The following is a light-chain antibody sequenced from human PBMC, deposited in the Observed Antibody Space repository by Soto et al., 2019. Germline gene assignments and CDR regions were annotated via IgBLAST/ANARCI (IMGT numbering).Light chain of an antibody. J-gene: IGKJ1*01. CDR3: QHYNSYSEA. CDR1: QTINSW. Sequence: DIQMTQSPSTLSGSVGDRVTITCRASQTINSWLAWYQQKPGKAPKLLIYKASTLKSGVPSRFSGSGSGTEFTLTISSLQPDDFAPYYCQHYNSYSEAFGQGTKVDIK. V-gene: IGKV1-5*03. CDR2: KAS.